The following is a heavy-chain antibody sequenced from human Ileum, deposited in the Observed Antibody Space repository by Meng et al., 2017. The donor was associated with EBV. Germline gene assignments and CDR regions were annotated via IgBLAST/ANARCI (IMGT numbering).Heavy chain of an antibody. CDR2: MNPKTGTA. J-gene: IGHJ4*02. CDR1: GYSFTNYD. Sequence: VPSVRSGAEVKKPGASVKVSCKDYGYSFTNYDILWVRQATGQGLEWMGWMNPKTGTAHYAQKFQGRVSRTRDTSITTAYMELSSLTSEDTAVYYCVRTLERGDYWGQGTLVTVSS. D-gene: IGHD5-24*01. V-gene: IGHV1-8*01. CDR3: VRTLERGDY.